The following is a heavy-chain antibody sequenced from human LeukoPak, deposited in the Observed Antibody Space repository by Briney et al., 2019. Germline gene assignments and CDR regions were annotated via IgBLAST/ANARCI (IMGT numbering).Heavy chain of an antibody. CDR3: ARGTVYDILTGYSSYYYYGMDV. V-gene: IGHV1-3*01. CDR1: GYTFTNYA. Sequence: ASVKVSCKASGYTFTNYAMHWVRQAPGQRLEWMGWINAGNGNTKYSQKFQGRVTITRNTSISTAYMELSSLRSEDTAVYYCARGTVYDILTGYSSYYYYGMDVWGQGTTVTVSS. J-gene: IGHJ6*02. CDR2: INAGNGNT. D-gene: IGHD3-9*01.